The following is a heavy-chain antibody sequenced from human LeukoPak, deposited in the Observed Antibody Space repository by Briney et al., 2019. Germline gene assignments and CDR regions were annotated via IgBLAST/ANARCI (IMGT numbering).Heavy chain of an antibody. V-gene: IGHV3-7*01. J-gene: IGHJ6*03. D-gene: IGHD4-17*01. Sequence: PGGSLRLSCAASGFTFSNYWMNWVRQAPGKGLEWVANMKQDGSEKYYVDSVKGRFTISRDNAKNSLYLQMNSLRAEDTAVYYCARENGDYDYYYYYMDVWGKGATVTVSS. CDR2: MKQDGSEK. CDR1: GFTFSNYW. CDR3: ARENGDYDYYYYYMDV.